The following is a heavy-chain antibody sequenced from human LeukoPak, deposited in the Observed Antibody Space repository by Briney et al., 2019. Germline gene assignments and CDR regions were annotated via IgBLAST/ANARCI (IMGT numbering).Heavy chain of an antibody. CDR3: ARDGTEAYSSSWYRSDWFDP. CDR2: IYTSGST. CDR1: GGSISSYY. D-gene: IGHD6-13*01. V-gene: IGHV4-4*07. J-gene: IGHJ5*02. Sequence: SETLSLTCTVSGGSISSYYWSWIRQPAGKGLEWIGRIYTSGSTNYNPSLKSRVTMSVDTSKNQFSLKLSSVTAADTAVYYCARDGTEAYSSSWYRSDWFDPWGQGTLVTVSS.